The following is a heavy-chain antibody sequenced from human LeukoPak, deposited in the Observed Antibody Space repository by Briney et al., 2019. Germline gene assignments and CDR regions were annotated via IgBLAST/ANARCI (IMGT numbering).Heavy chain of an antibody. CDR2: IYHSGST. CDR3: ARVGGITMIVVLITDAFDI. D-gene: IGHD3-22*01. J-gene: IGHJ3*02. V-gene: IGHV4-4*02. CDR1: GGSISSRNW. Sequence: SGTLSLTCAVPGGSISSRNWWSWVRQPPGKGLEWIGEIYHSGSTNYNPSLKTRVTISVDKSKNQFSLKLRSVTAADTAVYYCARVGGITMIVVLITDAFDIWGQGTMVTVSS.